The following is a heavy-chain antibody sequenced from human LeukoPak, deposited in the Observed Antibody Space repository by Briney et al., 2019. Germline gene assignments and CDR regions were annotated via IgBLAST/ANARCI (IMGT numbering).Heavy chain of an antibody. J-gene: IGHJ2*01. Sequence: GGSLRLSCTASGFTFSRSWMFWVRQSPGKGPVWVLRMNRDGTIINYADCVKDRFTISRDKTKRTLYLQMNSLRPERTGVYDWGTLCVMWEGEFGGR. V-gene: IGHV3-74*01. CDR1: GFTFSRSW. CDR2: MNRDGTII. CDR3: GTLCVMWEGEF. D-gene: IGHD1-26*01.